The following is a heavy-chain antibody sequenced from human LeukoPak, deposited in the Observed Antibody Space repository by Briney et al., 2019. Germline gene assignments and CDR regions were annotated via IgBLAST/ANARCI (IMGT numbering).Heavy chain of an antibody. Sequence: SETLSLTCTVSGGSISSSNYYWGWIRQPPGKGLEWIGNIYYSGSTYYNPSLKSRVTISVDRSKNQFSLKLSSVTAADTAVYYCASATVDYYFDYWGQGTLVTVSS. CDR3: ASATVDYYFDY. CDR2: IYYSGST. D-gene: IGHD3-9*01. V-gene: IGHV4-39*07. CDR1: GGSISSSNYY. J-gene: IGHJ4*02.